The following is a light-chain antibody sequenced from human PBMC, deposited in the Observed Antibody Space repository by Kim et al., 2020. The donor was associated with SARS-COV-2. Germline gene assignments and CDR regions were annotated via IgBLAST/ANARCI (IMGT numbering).Light chain of an antibody. CDR2: GAS. CDR3: QQYGSSPRT. CDR1: QSVSSSY. V-gene: IGKV3-20*01. Sequence: SPGERATHSCRASQSVSSSYLAWYQQKPGQAPRLLIYGASSRATGIPDRFSGSGSGTDFTLTISRLEPEDFAVYYCQQYGSSPRTFGGGTKVDIK. J-gene: IGKJ4*01.